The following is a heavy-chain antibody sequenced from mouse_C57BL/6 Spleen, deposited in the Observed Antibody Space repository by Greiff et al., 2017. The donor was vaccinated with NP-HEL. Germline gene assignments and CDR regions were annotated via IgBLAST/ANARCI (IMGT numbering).Heavy chain of an antibody. CDR2: IYPGDGDT. CDR1: GYAFSSSW. J-gene: IGHJ3*01. Sequence: VQLQQSGPELVKPGASVKISCKASGYAFSSSWMNWVKQRPGKGLEWIGRIYPGDGDTNYNGKFKGKATLTADKSSSTAYMQLSSLTSEDSAVYFCARAPREWFAYWGQGTLVTVSA. CDR3: ARAPREWFAY. V-gene: IGHV1-82*01. D-gene: IGHD3-3*01.